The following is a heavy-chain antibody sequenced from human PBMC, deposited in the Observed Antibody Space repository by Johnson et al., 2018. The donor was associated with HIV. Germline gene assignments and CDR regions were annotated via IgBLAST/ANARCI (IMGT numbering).Heavy chain of an antibody. CDR3: ARDVARRGGSAFDI. Sequence: VQLVESGGGLVQPGGSLRLSCAASGFTFSSYWMHWVRQAPGKGLEWVSYISSSGSTIYYADSVKGRFTISRDNAKTSLYLQMDSLRAEDTAVYYCARDVARRGGSAFDIWGQGTMVTVSS. D-gene: IGHD1-26*01. V-gene: IGHV3-48*04. CDR1: GFTFSSYW. CDR2: ISSSGSTI. J-gene: IGHJ3*02.